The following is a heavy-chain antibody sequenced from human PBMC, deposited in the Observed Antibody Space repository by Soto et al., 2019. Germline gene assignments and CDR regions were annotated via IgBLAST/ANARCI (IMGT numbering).Heavy chain of an antibody. CDR3: ARDTYCSSTSCYDYYYYYMDV. Sequence: LRLSCAASGFTFSSYWMSWVRQAPGKGLEWVANIKQDGSEKYYVDSVKGRFTISRDNAKNSLYLQMNSLRAEDTAVYYCARDTYCSSTSCYDYYYYYMDVWGKGTTVTVSS. CDR1: GFTFSSYW. J-gene: IGHJ6*03. D-gene: IGHD2-2*01. CDR2: IKQDGSEK. V-gene: IGHV3-7*01.